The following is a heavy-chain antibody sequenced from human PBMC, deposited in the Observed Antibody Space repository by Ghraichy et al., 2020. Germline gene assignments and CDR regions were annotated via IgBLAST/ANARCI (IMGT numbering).Heavy chain of an antibody. J-gene: IGHJ6*03. D-gene: IGHD3-3*01. CDR3: AKTGVMDYDFWSGYYNYYYYYMDV. CDR1: GFTFSSYG. V-gene: IGHV3-30*18. Sequence: GGSLRLSCAASGFTFSSYGMHWVRQAPGKGLEWVAVISYDGSNKYYADSVKGRFTISRDNSKNTLYLQMNSLRAEDTAVYYCAKTGVMDYDFWSGYYNYYYYYMDVWGKGTTVTVSS. CDR2: ISYDGSNK.